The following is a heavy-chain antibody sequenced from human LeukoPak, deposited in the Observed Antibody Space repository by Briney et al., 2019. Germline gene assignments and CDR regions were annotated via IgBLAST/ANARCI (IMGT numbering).Heavy chain of an antibody. CDR3: VSERSQQIDY. Sequence: GGSLRLSCVVSGFTVSSNYMSWVRQAPGKGLEWVSMFYSGGSTFYADSVKGRFTIARDSSKNTLYLQMNSLRAEDTAVYYCVSERSQQIDYWGQGTLVTVSS. CDR2: FYSGGST. D-gene: IGHD1/OR15-1a*01. J-gene: IGHJ4*02. V-gene: IGHV3-66*01. CDR1: GFTVSSNY.